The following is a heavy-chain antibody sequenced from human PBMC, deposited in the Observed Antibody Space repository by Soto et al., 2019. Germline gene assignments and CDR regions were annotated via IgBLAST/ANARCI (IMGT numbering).Heavy chain of an antibody. CDR3: ARGDYYGSGSYYNLGWFDP. CDR2: INAGNGNT. Sequence: QVQLVQSGAEVKKPGASVKVSCKASGYTFTSYAMHWVRQAPGQRLEWMGWINAGNGNTKYSQKFQSRVTITRDTSASTAYMELSSLRSEDTAVYYCARGDYYGSGSYYNLGWFDPWGQGTLVTVSS. CDR1: GYTFTSYA. J-gene: IGHJ5*02. D-gene: IGHD3-10*01. V-gene: IGHV1-3*01.